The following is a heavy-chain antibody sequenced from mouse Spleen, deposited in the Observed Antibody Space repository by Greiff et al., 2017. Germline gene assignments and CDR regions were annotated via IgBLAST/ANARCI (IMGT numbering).Heavy chain of an antibody. Sequence: QVQLKQSGAELVRPGTSVKMSCKASGYTFTNYWIGWAKQRPGHGLEWIGDIYPGGGYTNYNEKFKGKATLTADKSSSTAYMQFSSLTSEDSAIYYCARDGKLGGTFDYWGQGTTLTVSS. CDR1: GYTFTNYW. D-gene: IGHD4-1*01. J-gene: IGHJ2*01. CDR3: ARDGKLGGTFDY. V-gene: IGHV1-63*01. CDR2: IYPGGGYT.